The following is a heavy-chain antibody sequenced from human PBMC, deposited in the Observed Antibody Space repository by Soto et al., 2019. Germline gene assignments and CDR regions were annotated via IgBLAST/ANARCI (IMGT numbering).Heavy chain of an antibody. CDR1: GGSVNSDSYY. CDR2: IYYTGST. D-gene: IGHD2-2*01. Sequence: SENLSITCTVSGGSVNSDSYYWSWIRQPPGKGLEWIGYIYYTGSTNYNPSLKSRVTISLDTSRNQFSLKLSSVTAADTAVFYCAREYANSPEAFDYWGQGALVTVSS. V-gene: IGHV4-61*01. CDR3: AREYANSPEAFDY. J-gene: IGHJ4*02.